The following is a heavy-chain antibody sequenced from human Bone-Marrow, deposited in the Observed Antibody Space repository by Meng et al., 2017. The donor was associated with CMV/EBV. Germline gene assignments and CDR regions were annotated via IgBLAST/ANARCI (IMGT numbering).Heavy chain of an antibody. J-gene: IGHJ4*02. CDR1: GFTVSSNY. Sequence: GGSLRLSCAASGFTVSSNYMSWVRQAPGKGLEWVSVIYSCGSTYYADSVKGRFTISRDNSKNTLYLQMNSLRAEDTAVYYCARAIRLPGVLDYWGQGTLVTVSS. CDR3: ARAIRLPGVLDY. V-gene: IGHV3-53*01. CDR2: IYSCGST. D-gene: IGHD3-10*01.